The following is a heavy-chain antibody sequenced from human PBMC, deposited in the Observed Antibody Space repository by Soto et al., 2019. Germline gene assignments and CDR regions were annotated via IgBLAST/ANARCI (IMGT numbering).Heavy chain of an antibody. CDR3: VRDGTKTLRDWFDP. V-gene: IGHV4-4*07. CDR2: IYATGTT. Sequence: SETLSLTCTVSGTSISGFYWSWIRKSAGKGLEWIGRIYATGTTDYNPSLKSRVMMSVDTSKKQFSLKLRSVTAADTAVYYCVRDGTKTLRDWFDPWGQGISVTVSS. J-gene: IGHJ5*02. D-gene: IGHD1-1*01. CDR1: GTSISGFY.